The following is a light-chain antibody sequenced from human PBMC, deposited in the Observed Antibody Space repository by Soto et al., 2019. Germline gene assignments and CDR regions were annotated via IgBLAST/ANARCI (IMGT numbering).Light chain of an antibody. V-gene: IGKV3-15*01. CDR1: QSVSSN. Sequence: EIVMTQSPATLSVSPGERATLSCRASQSVSSNLAWYQQKPGQAPRLLIYGASTRATGIPARFSGSGSGTEFTLTISSLHSEDFAVYYCQQYNNWPLYTFGQGTKLAIK. J-gene: IGKJ2*01. CDR3: QQYNNWPLYT. CDR2: GAS.